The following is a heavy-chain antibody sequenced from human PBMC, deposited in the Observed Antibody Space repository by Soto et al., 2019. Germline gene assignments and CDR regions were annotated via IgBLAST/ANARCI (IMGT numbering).Heavy chain of an antibody. D-gene: IGHD5-12*01. V-gene: IGHV1-69-2*01. CDR2: VDPEDGET. CDR3: ATDRRASGYDFDY. CDR1: GYTFTDYY. Sequence: ASVKVSCKVSGYTFTDYYMHWVQQAPGKGLEWMGLVDPEDGETIYAEKFQGRVTITADTSTDTAYMELSSLRSEDTAVYYCATDRRASGYDFDYWGQGTLVTVSS. J-gene: IGHJ4*02.